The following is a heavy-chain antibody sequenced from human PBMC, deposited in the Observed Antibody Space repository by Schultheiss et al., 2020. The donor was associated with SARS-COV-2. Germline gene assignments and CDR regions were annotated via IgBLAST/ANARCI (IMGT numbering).Heavy chain of an antibody. CDR3: ARGSGYSSSWGDDY. CDR2: INPNSGGT. CDR1: GYTFTSYG. J-gene: IGHJ4*02. V-gene: IGHV1-2*06. Sequence: GGSLRLSCKASGYTFTSYGISWVRQAPGQGLEWMGRINPNSGGTNYAQKFQGRVTMTRDTSISTAYMELSRLRSDDTAVYYCARGSGYSSSWGDDYWGQGTLVTVSS. D-gene: IGHD6-13*01.